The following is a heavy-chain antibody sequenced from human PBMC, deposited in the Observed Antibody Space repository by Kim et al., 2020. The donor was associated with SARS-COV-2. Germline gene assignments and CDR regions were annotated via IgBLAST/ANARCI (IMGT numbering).Heavy chain of an antibody. Sequence: GGSLRLSCAVSGFTVDSKYMAWVRQAPGKGLEWVSVIYTGGNTYFADSVKGRFTLSRDTSRNTLNLQMNGLRGDDTAMYYCARVSGGSGRYAAFDMWGQGTMLTVSP. CDR2: IYTGGNT. CDR3: ARVSGGSGRYAAFDM. V-gene: IGHV3-53*01. D-gene: IGHD6-19*01. CDR1: GFTVDSKY. J-gene: IGHJ3*02.